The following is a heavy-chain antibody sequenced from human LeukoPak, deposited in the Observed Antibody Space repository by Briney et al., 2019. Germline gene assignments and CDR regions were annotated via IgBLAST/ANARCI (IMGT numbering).Heavy chain of an antibody. V-gene: IGHV3-21*01. CDR2: ISSSSSYI. D-gene: IGHD2-2*02. J-gene: IGHJ3*02. CDR1: GFDFSTYS. CDR3: ARDNGGYCSRTSCYTDAFDI. Sequence: GESLRLSCAASGFDFSTYSIDWVRQPPGKGLEWVSSISSSSSYIYYADSVKGRFTISRDNVKNSLYLQMNSLRAEDTAVYYCARDNGGYCSRTSCYTDAFDIWGQGTMVTVSS.